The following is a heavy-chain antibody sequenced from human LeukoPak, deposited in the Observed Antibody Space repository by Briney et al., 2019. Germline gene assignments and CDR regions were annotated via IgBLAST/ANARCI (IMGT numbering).Heavy chain of an antibody. Sequence: SETLSLTCTVSGGSISSYYWSWIRQPPGKGPEWIGYIYYSGSTNYNPSLKSRVTISVDTSKNQFSLKLSSVTAADTAVYYCARTALNWATAHYFDYWGQGTLVTVSS. CDR3: ARTALNWATAHYFDY. J-gene: IGHJ4*02. D-gene: IGHD7-27*01. CDR2: IYYSGST. V-gene: IGHV4-59*08. CDR1: GGSISSYY.